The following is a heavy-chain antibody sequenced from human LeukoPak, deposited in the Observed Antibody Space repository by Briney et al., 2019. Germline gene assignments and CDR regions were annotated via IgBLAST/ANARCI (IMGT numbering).Heavy chain of an antibody. CDR1: GFTFSSYW. V-gene: IGHV3-7*01. CDR2: IKQDGSEK. CDR3: ARGSGWSYYYYYYMDV. J-gene: IGHJ6*03. D-gene: IGHD6-19*01. Sequence: GGSLRLSCAASGFTFSSYWVSWVRQAPGKGLEWVANIKQDGSEKYYVDSVKGRFTISRDNAKNSLYLQMNSLRAEDTAVYYCARGSGWSYYYYYYMDVWGKGTTVTVSS.